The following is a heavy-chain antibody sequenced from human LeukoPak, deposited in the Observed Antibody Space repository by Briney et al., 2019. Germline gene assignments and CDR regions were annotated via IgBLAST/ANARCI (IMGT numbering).Heavy chain of an antibody. CDR2: ISSSSSYI. CDR3: TRPRDPPTSNGDYSDTLDI. CDR1: GFTFSASD. Sequence: PGGSLRLSCAASGFTFSASDMNWVRQTPGKGLEWVSSISSSSSYIYYADSVKGRFSISRDNAKKSLYLQMNSLKTEDTALYYCTRPRDPPTSNGDYSDTLDIWGQGSMVTVSS. D-gene: IGHD4-17*01. J-gene: IGHJ3*02. V-gene: IGHV3-21*04.